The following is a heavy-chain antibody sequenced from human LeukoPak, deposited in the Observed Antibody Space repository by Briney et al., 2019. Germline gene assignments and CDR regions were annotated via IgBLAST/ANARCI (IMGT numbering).Heavy chain of an antibody. CDR1: GFTFSSFS. V-gene: IGHV3-21*01. J-gene: IGHJ2*01. CDR3: ARVGDHYHWYFDL. Sequence: GGSLRLSCAASGFTFSSFSINWVRQAPGKGLEWVSSINTVASYIYYADSVRGRFTISRDNAKNSLYLQMNSLRAEDTGVYYCARVGDHYHWYFDLWGRGTLVTVSS. D-gene: IGHD3-10*01. CDR2: INTVASYI.